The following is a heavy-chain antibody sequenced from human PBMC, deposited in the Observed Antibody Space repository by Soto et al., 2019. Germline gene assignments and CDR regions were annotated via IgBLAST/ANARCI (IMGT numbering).Heavy chain of an antibody. CDR2: ISSSSSTI. D-gene: IGHD3-10*01. Sequence: GGSLRLSCAASGFTFSSYSMNWVRQAPGKGLEWVSYISSSSSTIYYADSVKGRFTISRDNAKNSLYLQMNSLRAEDTAVYYCAKVDPSMVRGVTLFDYWGQGTLVTVSS. V-gene: IGHV3-48*01. J-gene: IGHJ4*02. CDR1: GFTFSSYS. CDR3: AKVDPSMVRGVTLFDY.